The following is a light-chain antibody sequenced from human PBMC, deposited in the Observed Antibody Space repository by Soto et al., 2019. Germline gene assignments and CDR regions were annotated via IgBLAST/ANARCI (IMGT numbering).Light chain of an antibody. J-gene: IGLJ1*01. CDR3: SSYTSSSTL. Sequence: SGSPGQSITISCTGTSSDVGGYNYVSWYQQHPGKAPKLMIYAVTDRPSGVSSRFSGSKSGNTASLTISGLQAEDEADYYCSSYTSSSTLFGTGTKVTVL. CDR1: SSDVGGYNY. CDR2: AVT. V-gene: IGLV2-14*01.